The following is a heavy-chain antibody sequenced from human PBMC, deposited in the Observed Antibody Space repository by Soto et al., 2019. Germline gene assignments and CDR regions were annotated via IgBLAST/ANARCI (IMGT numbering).Heavy chain of an antibody. CDR2: IKSKTDGGTT. Sequence: EVQLVESGGGLVKPGGSLRLSCAASGFTFSNAWMNWVRQAPGKGLEWVGRIKSKTDGGTTDYAAPVKGRFTISRDDSKITLYLQMNSLKTEDTAVYYCTWGIFGVVFDYWGQGTLVTVSS. V-gene: IGHV3-15*07. CDR1: GFTFSNAW. CDR3: TWGIFGVVFDY. J-gene: IGHJ4*02. D-gene: IGHD3-3*01.